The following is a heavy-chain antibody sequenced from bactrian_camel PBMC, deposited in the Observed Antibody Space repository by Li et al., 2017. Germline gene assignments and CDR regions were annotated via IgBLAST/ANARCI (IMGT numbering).Heavy chain of an antibody. V-gene: IGHV3S6*01. J-gene: IGHJ4*01. CDR3: AADYWYRGTWSCQPTADLNN. CDR1: GNIRSWHC. Sequence: HVQLVESGGGSVQAGGSLRLSCLVSGNIRSWHCLTWFRQAPGKEREGVAAIYSIGGNTFYADSAKGRFTISTDDAKNTLLQQMDSLKPDDTAMYYCAADYWYRGTWSCQPTADLNNWGQGTQVTVS. CDR2: IYSIGGNT. D-gene: IGHD1*01.